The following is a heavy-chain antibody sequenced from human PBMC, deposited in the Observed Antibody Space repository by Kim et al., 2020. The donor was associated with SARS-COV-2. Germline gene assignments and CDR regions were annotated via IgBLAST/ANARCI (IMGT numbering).Heavy chain of an antibody. CDR2: INPSGGST. J-gene: IGHJ3*02. D-gene: IGHD3-22*01. Sequence: ASVKVSCKASGYTFTSYYMHWVRQAPGQGLEWMGIINPSGGSTSYAQKFQGRVTMTRDTSTSTGYMELSSLRSEDTAVYYCARDSMEVPITMIVVRQIPGAFEIWGQGTMVTVSS. CDR3: ARDSMEVPITMIVVRQIPGAFEI. V-gene: IGHV1-46*01. CDR1: GYTFTSYY.